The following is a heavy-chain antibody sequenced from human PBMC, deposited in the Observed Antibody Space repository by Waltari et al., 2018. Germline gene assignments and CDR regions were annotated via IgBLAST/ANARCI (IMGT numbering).Heavy chain of an antibody. J-gene: IGHJ6*03. CDR1: VGSFSGYY. Sequence: QVQLQQWGAGLLKPSETLSLTCAVYVGSFSGYYWSWIRQPPGKGLEWIGEINHSGSTNYNPSLKSRVTISVDTSKNQFSLKLSSVTAADTAVYYCARGRGYWVYYYYMDVWGKGTTVTISS. D-gene: IGHD2-8*02. V-gene: IGHV4-34*01. CDR2: INHSGST. CDR3: ARGRGYWVYYYYMDV.